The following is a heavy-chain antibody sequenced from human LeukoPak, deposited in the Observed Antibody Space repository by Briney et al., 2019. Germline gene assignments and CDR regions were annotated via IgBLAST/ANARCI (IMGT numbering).Heavy chain of an antibody. J-gene: IGHJ5*02. Sequence: PGGSLRLSCAASGFTFSSYSMNWVRQAPGKGLEWVSSISSSSSYIYYADSVKGRFTISRDNDKNSLYLQMKSLRAEDTAVYYCARGAVVVPAARGDWFAPWGQGTLVTVSS. CDR2: ISSSSSYI. CDR1: GFTFSSYS. V-gene: IGHV3-21*01. CDR3: ARGAVVVPAARGDWFAP. D-gene: IGHD2-2*01.